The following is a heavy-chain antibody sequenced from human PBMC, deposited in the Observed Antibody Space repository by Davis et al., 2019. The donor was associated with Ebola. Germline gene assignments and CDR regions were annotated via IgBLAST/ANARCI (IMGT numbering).Heavy chain of an antibody. Sequence: SETLSLTCTVSGCSISSGGYYWSWIRQHPGKGLEWIGYIYYSGSTYYNPSLKSRVTISVDTSKNQFSLKLSSVTAADTAVYYCARVTSLLPDYWGQGTLVTVSS. CDR1: GCSISSGGYY. CDR2: IYYSGST. CDR3: ARVTSLLPDY. D-gene: IGHD2-21*02. J-gene: IGHJ4*02. V-gene: IGHV4-31*03.